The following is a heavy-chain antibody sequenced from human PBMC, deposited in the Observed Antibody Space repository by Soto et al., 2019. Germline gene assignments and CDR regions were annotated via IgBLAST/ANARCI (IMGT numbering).Heavy chain of an antibody. V-gene: IGHV4-30-4*01. CDR1: GGSISSGDYY. CDR2: IYYSGST. D-gene: IGHD3-22*01. Sequence: QVQLQESGPGLVKPSQTLSLTCTVSGGSISSGDYYWSWIRQPPGKGLEWIGYIYYSGSTYYNPSLKSRVTISVDTSKTQFSLKLSSVTAADTAVYYCARGYYYDSSGYSSYFDYWGQGTLVTVSS. J-gene: IGHJ4*02. CDR3: ARGYYYDSSGYSSYFDY.